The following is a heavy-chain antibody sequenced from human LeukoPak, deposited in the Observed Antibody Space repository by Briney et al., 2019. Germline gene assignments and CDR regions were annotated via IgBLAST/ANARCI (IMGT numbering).Heavy chain of an antibody. CDR2: IWNDGSKE. J-gene: IGHJ6*03. V-gene: IGHV3-33*06. Sequence: GGSQRLSCAASGFTFSGYGMHWVRQAPGKGLEWLAIIWNDGSKEYYADSVKGRLTISRDNSNNTLYLHMNSLRAEDTAVYYCAKSSAYYYMDAWGQGTTVTVSS. D-gene: IGHD3-10*01. CDR1: GFTFSGYG. CDR3: AKSSAYYYMDA.